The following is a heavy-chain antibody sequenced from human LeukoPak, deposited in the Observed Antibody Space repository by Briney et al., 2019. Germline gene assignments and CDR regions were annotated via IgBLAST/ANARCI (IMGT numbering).Heavy chain of an antibody. CDR2: IYESGRT. CDR1: GGTISSGYHY. Sequence: SETLSLTCTVSGGTISSGYHYWGWIRQPPGKGLEWIGSIYESGRTHYNPSLRSRITISVDTSKNQFSLELSSVTAADTAVYYCARGDSSSWSLFDYWGQGTLVTVSS. D-gene: IGHD6-13*01. J-gene: IGHJ4*02. CDR3: ARGDSSSWSLFDY. V-gene: IGHV4-39*01.